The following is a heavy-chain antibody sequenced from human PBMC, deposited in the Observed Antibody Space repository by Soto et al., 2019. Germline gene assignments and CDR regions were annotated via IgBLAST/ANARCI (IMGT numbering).Heavy chain of an antibody. D-gene: IGHD5-18*01. Sequence: EVQLVESGGGLIQPGESLGLSCAASGFSVNTHHMSWVRQAPGKGLEWVSGIDSDAKTFYADSVNGRFIISRDNSENTLFLQLDRLRAEDTAVYFCARDGYSFALNYWGQGTLVTVSS. CDR3: ARDGYSFALNY. V-gene: IGHV3-53*01. CDR1: GFSVNTHH. CDR2: IDSDAKT. J-gene: IGHJ4*02.